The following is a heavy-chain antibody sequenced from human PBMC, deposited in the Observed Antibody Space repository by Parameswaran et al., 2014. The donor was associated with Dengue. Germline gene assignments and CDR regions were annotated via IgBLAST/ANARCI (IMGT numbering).Heavy chain of an antibody. V-gene: IGHV5-51*01. CDR2: IYPGDSDT. D-gene: IGHD3-10*01. Sequence: VRLMPGKGLEWMGIIYPGDSDTRYSPSFQGQVTISADKSISTAYLQWSSLKASDTAMYYCARAVRGVYYYYGMDVWGQGTTVTVSS. J-gene: IGHJ6*02. CDR3: ARAVRGVYYYYGMDV.